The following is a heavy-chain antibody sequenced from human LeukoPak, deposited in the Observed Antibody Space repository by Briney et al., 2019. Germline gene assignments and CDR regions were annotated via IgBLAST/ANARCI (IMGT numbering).Heavy chain of an antibody. CDR3: TIYRDYLGSGSYYYGPDYNYYYYMDV. V-gene: IGHV3-49*04. Sequence: PGRSLRLSCTTSGFIFGDFAMGWVRQAPGKGLEWVGYIRSKAFGETTDHVASAKDRFTISRDDSRNITYLQMSSLKTEDTAVYYCTIYRDYLGSGSYYYGPDYNYYYYMDVWGKGTTVTVSS. D-gene: IGHD3-10*01. CDR1: GFIFGDFA. J-gene: IGHJ6*03. CDR2: IRSKAFGETT.